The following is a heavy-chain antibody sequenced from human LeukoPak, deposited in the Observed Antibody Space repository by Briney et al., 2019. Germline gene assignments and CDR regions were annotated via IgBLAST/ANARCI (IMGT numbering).Heavy chain of an antibody. V-gene: IGHV1-18*01. CDR2: ISAYNGNT. Sequence: GASVKVSCKASGYTFTSYGISWVRQAPGQGLEWMGWISAYNGNTNYVQKLQGRVTMTTDTSTSTAYMELSRLRSDDTAVYYCARVTQHDSSGWYSSYWYFDLWGRGTLVTVSS. CDR3: ARVTQHDSSGWYSSYWYFDL. D-gene: IGHD6-19*01. CDR1: GYTFTSYG. J-gene: IGHJ2*01.